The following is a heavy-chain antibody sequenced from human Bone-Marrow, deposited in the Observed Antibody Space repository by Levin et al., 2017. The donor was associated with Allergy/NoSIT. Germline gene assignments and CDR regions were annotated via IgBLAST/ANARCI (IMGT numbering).Heavy chain of an antibody. Sequence: SETLSLTCAVSGGSISSGGYSWSWIRQPPGKGLEWIGYIYHSGSTYYNPSLKSRVTISVDRSKNQFSLKLSSVTAADTAVYYCAREHDNYYGSGSENWFDPWGQGTLVTVSS. CDR2: IYHSGST. V-gene: IGHV4-30-2*01. CDR1: GGSISSGGYS. CDR3: AREHDNYYGSGSENWFDP. D-gene: IGHD3-10*01. J-gene: IGHJ5*02.